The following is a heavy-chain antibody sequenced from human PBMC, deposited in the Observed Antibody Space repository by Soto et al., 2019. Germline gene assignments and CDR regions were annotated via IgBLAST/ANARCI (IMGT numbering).Heavy chain of an antibody. CDR2: IRGSGGST. V-gene: IGHV3-23*01. CDR3: AIHSSGWYGPLYN. Sequence: EVQQLESGGGFVQPGWSLRLSCAASGLTFSSYAMSWFRQAPGKGLERVSAIRGSGGSTYYADSEKGRFTISRDNSENTLYLRMKRLRAEDTAVYNCAIHSSGWYGPLYNCGEGNLVTVST. CDR1: GLTFSSYA. J-gene: IGHJ4*02. D-gene: IGHD6-19*01.